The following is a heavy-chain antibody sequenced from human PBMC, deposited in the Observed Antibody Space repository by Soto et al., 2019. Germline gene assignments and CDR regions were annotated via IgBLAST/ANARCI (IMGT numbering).Heavy chain of an antibody. CDR2: IYWDDDK. D-gene: IGHD3-22*01. CDR3: AHRTHYYDSSGVAFDI. CDR1: GFSLSTSGLG. V-gene: IGHV2-5*02. Sequence: SGPTLVNPTQTLTLTCTFSGFSLSTSGLGVGWIRQPPGKALECLALIYWDDDKRYSPSLKSRLTITKDTSINQVVLTMTNMDPVDTGTYYCAHRTHYYDSSGVAFDIWGQGTMVTVSS. J-gene: IGHJ3*02.